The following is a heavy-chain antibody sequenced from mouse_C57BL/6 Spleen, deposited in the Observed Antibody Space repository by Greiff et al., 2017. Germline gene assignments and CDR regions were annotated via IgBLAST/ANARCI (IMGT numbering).Heavy chain of an antibody. CDR1: GYSITSGYY. CDR3: ARSRIYSDCGDWFAY. Sequence: EVQLQQSGPGLVKPSQSLSLTCSVTGYSITSGYYWNWIRQFPGNKLEWMGYISYDGSNNYNPSFKNRISITRDTSTNQFSLKLNSVTTEDTAAYYCARSRIYSDCGDWFAYWGQGTLVTVSA. D-gene: IGHD2-4*01. J-gene: IGHJ3*01. V-gene: IGHV3-6*01. CDR2: ISYDGSN.